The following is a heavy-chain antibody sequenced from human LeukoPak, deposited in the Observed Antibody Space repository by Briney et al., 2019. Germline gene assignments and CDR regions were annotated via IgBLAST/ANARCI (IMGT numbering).Heavy chain of an antibody. CDR3: ARHHLYDSSGDGRYYLDY. CDR2: MSHSGST. CDR1: GYSISSGYH. V-gene: IGHV4-38-2*01. J-gene: IGHJ4*02. Sequence: SETLSLTCGVSGYSISSGYHWGWIRQPTGKGLEWIGSMSHSGSTYYNPSLKSRVTISVDPSKNQFSVKLSSVTAADTAVYYCARHHLYDSSGDGRYYLDYWGQGTLVTVSS. D-gene: IGHD3-22*01.